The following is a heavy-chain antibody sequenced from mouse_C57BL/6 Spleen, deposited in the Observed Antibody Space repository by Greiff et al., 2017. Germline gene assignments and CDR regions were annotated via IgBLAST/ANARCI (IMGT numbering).Heavy chain of an antibody. CDR2: IYPGDGDT. CDR3: ARGGITSSYCDY. J-gene: IGHJ2*01. V-gene: IGHV1-80*01. CDR1: GYAFSSYW. D-gene: IGHD2-4*01. Sequence: QVQLQQSGAELVKPGASVKISCKASGYAFSSYWMNWVKQRPGKGLEWIGQIYPGDGDTNYNGKFKGKATLTADKSSSTAYMQLSSLTSEDSAVYFCARGGITSSYCDYWGQGTTLTVSS.